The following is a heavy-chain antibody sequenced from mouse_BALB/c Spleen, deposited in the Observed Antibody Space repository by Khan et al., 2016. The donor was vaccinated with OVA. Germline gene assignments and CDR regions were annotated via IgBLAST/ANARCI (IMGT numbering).Heavy chain of an antibody. CDR3: ARGEALFHFHH. J-gene: IGHJ2*01. D-gene: IGHD3-2*02. Sequence: QVRLQQSGAELVRPGALVKLSCKTLGHNFISFWIYWVKQRFGQGLEWIVRFYPGTDNTYYNEKFKDKVTLTADKSSSTSYMQLISLKSDDSDVYFCARGEALFHFHHRDHGTTLTVSS. V-gene: IGHV1S132*01. CDR2: FYPGTDNT. CDR1: GHNFISFW.